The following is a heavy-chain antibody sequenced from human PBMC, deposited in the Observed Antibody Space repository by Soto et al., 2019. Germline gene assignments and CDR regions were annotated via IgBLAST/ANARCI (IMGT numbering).Heavy chain of an antibody. D-gene: IGHD2-2*01. V-gene: IGHV5-51*01. CDR2: IHSGDSNA. CDR1: GYSFSTYS. J-gene: IGHJ4*02. Sequence: GESLKISCQGSGYSFSTYSIGWVRQMPGKDLEWLGNIHSGDSNARYSPSFHGQVTISVDKSISSTYLHLSSLQPSDTAFYYCATWPSSNWFDYWGQGTLVDVAS. CDR3: ATWPSSNWFDY.